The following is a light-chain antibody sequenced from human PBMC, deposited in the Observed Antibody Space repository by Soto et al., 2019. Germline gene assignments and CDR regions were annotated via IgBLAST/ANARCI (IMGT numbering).Light chain of an antibody. Sequence: EIVMTQSPATLSLSPGQRATLSCRASQSVRSKLAWYQQRPGQAPRLLIYSASTRATGIPARFSGSGSGTEFTLTISSLQSEDFARYYCHQYNHWLTWTFGQGTQVEIK. CDR1: QSVRSK. J-gene: IGKJ1*01. CDR2: SAS. V-gene: IGKV3-15*01. CDR3: HQYNHWLTWT.